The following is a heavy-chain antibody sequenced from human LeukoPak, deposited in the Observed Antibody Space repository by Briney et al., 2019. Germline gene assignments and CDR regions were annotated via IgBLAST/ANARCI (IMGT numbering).Heavy chain of an antibody. V-gene: IGHV3-23*01. D-gene: IGHD2-15*01. J-gene: IGHJ3*02. CDR2: ISGSGGST. Sequence: GGSLRLSCAASGFTFSSYSMNWVRQAPGKGLEWVSAISGSGGSTYYADSVKGRFTISRDNSKNTLYLQMNSLRAEDTAVYYCAKLVGYCSGGSCYDAFDIWGQGTMVTVSS. CDR1: GFTFSSYS. CDR3: AKLVGYCSGGSCYDAFDI.